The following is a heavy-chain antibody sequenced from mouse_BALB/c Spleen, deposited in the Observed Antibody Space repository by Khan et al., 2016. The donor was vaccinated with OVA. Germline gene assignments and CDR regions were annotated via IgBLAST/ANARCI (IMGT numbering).Heavy chain of an antibody. CDR3: ARDRIDY. Sequence: QMPLEESGAELAKPGASVKMSCKASGYTFTTYWMHWVKQRPGQGLEWIGYINPTSGYTDYNQKFKDKATLTADKSSSTAYMQLSSLTSDDAAVNYCARDRIDYWGQGTTLTVAS. CDR1: GYTFTTYW. CDR2: INPTSGYT. V-gene: IGHV1-7*01. J-gene: IGHJ2*01.